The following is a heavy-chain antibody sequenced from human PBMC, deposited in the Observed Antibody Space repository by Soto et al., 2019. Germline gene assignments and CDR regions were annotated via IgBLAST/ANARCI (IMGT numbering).Heavy chain of an antibody. D-gene: IGHD5-18*01. CDR2: ISGSGGST. V-gene: IGHV3-23*01. CDR1: GFTFSSYA. CDR3: EKDGVTGLWLPTEFDY. Sequence: EVQLLESGGGLVQPGGSLRLSCAASGFTFSSYAMSWVRQAPGKGLVWVSAISGSGGSTYYEDSVKGRFTISRDNSKNTLYLQMNSLRAEDTAVYYCEKDGVTGLWLPTEFDYWGQGTLVTVSS. J-gene: IGHJ4*02.